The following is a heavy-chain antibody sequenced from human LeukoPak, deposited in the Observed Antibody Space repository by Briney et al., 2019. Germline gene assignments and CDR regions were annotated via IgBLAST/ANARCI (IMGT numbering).Heavy chain of an antibody. CDR1: GYSFTTYW. D-gene: IGHD6-19*01. V-gene: IGHV5-51*01. Sequence: GESLKISCEVSGYSFTTYWIGWVRQMPGKGLEWMGIIYPGDSETRYSPSFQGQVTISVDKSISTAYLQWSSLKASDTAMYYCARHREGSDWYYFDYWGQGTLVTVSS. J-gene: IGHJ4*02. CDR2: IYPGDSET. CDR3: ARHREGSDWYYFDY.